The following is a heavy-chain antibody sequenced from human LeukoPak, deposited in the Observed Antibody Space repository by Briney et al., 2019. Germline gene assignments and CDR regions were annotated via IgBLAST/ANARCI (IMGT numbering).Heavy chain of an antibody. CDR3: ARKETETRGEFDY. CDR2: ISSSSSYI. CDR1: GFTFSRYS. Sequence: GGSLRLSCAASGFTFSRYSINWVRQAPGKRLEWGSSISSSSSYIYYADSVKGRFTISRDNAKNSLYLQMNSLRAEDTAVYYCARKETETRGEFDYWGQGTLVTVSS. D-gene: IGHD3-16*01. J-gene: IGHJ4*02. V-gene: IGHV3-21*01.